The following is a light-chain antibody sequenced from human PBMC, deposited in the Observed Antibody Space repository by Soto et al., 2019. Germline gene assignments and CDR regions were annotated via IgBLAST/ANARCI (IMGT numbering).Light chain of an antibody. Sequence: DIQMTQSPSTLSASVGDRVTITCRAGQSISSWLAWYQQKPGKAPKLLIYQASTLESGVPLRFSGSGSGTEFTLTISSLQPDEFATYFCQQYNSYWTFRQGTKVDIK. CDR2: QAS. V-gene: IGKV1-5*03. J-gene: IGKJ1*01. CDR3: QQYNSYWT. CDR1: QSISSW.